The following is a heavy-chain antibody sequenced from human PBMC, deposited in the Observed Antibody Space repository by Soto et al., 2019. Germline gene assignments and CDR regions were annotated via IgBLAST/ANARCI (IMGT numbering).Heavy chain of an antibody. D-gene: IGHD3-10*01. CDR1: GGSISSYY. V-gene: IGHV4-59*08. Sequence: SETLSLTCTVSGGSISSYYWSWIRQPPGKGLEWIGYIYYSGSTNYNPSLKSRVTISVDTSKNQFSLKLSSVTAADTAVYYCARTTDFGFGELLSPLSGLDVWGQGTTVTVSS. CDR3: ARTTDFGFGELLSPLSGLDV. CDR2: IYYSGST. J-gene: IGHJ6*02.